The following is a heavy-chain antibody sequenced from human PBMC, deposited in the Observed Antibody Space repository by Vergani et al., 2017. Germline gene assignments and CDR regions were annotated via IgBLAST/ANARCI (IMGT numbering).Heavy chain of an antibody. V-gene: IGHV5-51*01. CDR3: ARHTTYTDS. D-gene: IGHD1-1*01. CDR2: IYPADSDT. J-gene: IGHJ4*02. Sequence: EAELVQSGPEMRKPGESLKISCKGSEYRFGNYWIGWGRQMPGKGLEWMGIIYPADSDTRYSPSFQGQVTISADKSISTAFLQWDSLKASDTALYYCARHTTYTDSWGQGTLVTVSS. CDR1: EYRFGNYW.